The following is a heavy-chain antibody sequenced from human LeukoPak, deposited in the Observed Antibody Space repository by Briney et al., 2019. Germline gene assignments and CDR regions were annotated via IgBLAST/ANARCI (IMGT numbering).Heavy chain of an antibody. V-gene: IGHV3-7*01. CDR3: ATYSSLNRREFQY. CDR1: GFSFSNYW. D-gene: IGHD3-22*01. CDR2: IKTDGSEK. J-gene: IGHJ1*01. Sequence: GGSLRLSCEGSGFSFSNYWMGWVRQAPGKGLQWVANIKTDGSEKYYVDSVKGRFTISRDNAKNSLYLQMNSLRAEDTAVYYCATYSSLNRREFQYWGQGTLLTVSS.